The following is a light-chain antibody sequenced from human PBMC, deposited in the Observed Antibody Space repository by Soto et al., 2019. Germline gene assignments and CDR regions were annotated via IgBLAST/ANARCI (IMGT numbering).Light chain of an antibody. CDR1: QSVSSY. J-gene: IGKJ5*01. CDR3: QQSSSSPIT. Sequence: EIVMTQSPATLSVSPGERATLSCRASQSVSSYLAWYQQKPGQAPRLLIYDASNRATGIPARFSGSGSGTDFTLTISSLEPEDFAVYYCQQSSSSPITFGQGTRLEIK. CDR2: DAS. V-gene: IGKV3-11*01.